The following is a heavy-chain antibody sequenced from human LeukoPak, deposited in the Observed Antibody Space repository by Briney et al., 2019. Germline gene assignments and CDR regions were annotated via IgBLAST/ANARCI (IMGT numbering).Heavy chain of an antibody. J-gene: IGHJ4*02. V-gene: IGHV1-2*02. D-gene: IGHD6-13*01. CDR2: INPNSGGT. CDR1: GYTFTVYY. Sequence: ASVKVSCKASGYTFTVYYMHWVRQAPGQGLEWMGWINPNSGGTNYAQKFQGRVTMTRDTSISTAYMELSRVRSDDTAVYYCARDASAAQDYWGQGTLVTVSS. CDR3: ARDASAAQDY.